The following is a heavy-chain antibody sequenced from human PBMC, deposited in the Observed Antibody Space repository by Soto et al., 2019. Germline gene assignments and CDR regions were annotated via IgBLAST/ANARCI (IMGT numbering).Heavy chain of an antibody. D-gene: IGHD1-26*01. V-gene: IGHV3-15*07. CDR1: GFSFSRAW. CDR3: TTGSVEGY. Sequence: EVQLLESGGGLVKPGGSLRLSCAASGFSFSRAWMNWVRQAPGKGLEWVGRIRTKSEGERTDYPAPGQGRFIIWRDDSKSTLYLEMTSLKIEDTAVYYCTTGSVEGYWGQGTLVTVSS. CDR2: IRTKSEGERT. J-gene: IGHJ4*02.